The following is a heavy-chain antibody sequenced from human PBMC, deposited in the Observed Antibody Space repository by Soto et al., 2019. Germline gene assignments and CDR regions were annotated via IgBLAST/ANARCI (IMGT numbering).Heavy chain of an antibody. CDR3: ARSRGSSWYPIDY. D-gene: IGHD6-13*01. V-gene: IGHV1-69*13. J-gene: IGHJ4*02. CDR1: GGTFSSYA. CDR2: IIPILGTA. Sequence: ASVKVSCKASGGTFSSYAISWVRQAPGQGLEWMGGIIPILGTANYAQKFQGRVTITADESTSTAYMELSSLRSEDTAVYYCARSRGSSWYPIDYWGQGTLVTVSS.